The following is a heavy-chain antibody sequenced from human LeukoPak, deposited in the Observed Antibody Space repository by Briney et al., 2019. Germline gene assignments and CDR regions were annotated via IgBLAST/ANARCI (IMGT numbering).Heavy chain of an antibody. CDR2: MNPNSGNT. D-gene: IGHD3-22*01. V-gene: IGHV1-8*01. J-gene: IGHJ5*02. CDR1: GYTFTSYD. Sequence: ASVKVSCKASGYTFTSYDINWVRPATGQGLEWMGWMNPNSGNTGYAQKFQGRVTMTRNTSISTAYMELSSLRSEDTAVYYCARMGYYDSSGYYRWFDPWGQGTLVTVSS. CDR3: ARMGYYDSSGYYRWFDP.